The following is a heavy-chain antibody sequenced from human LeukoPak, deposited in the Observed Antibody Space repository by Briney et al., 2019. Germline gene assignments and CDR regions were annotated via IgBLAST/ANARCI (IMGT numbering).Heavy chain of an antibody. CDR3: ARDLRASGRSSLALFGY. CDR2: INPSGGST. Sequence: ASVKVSCKASGYTFTSYYMHWVRQAPGQGLEWMGIINPSGGSTSYAQKFQGRVTMTRDTSTSTVYMELSSLRSEDTAVYYCARDLRASGRSSLALFGYWGQGTLVTVSS. CDR1: GYTFTSYY. D-gene: IGHD3-3*02. V-gene: IGHV1-46*01. J-gene: IGHJ4*02.